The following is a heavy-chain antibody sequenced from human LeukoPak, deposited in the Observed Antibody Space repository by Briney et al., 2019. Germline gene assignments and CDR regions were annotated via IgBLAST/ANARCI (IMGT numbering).Heavy chain of an antibody. D-gene: IGHD3-22*01. CDR2: ISGSGGST. CDR3: AKAGEDYYDSSGYCPF. Sequence: GGSLRLSCAASGFTFSSYAMSWVRQAPGKGLEWVSAISGSGGSTYYADSVKGRFTISRDNSKNTLYLQMNSLRAEGTAVYYCAKAGEDYYDSSGYCPFWGQGTLVTVSS. CDR1: GFTFSSYA. V-gene: IGHV3-23*01. J-gene: IGHJ4*02.